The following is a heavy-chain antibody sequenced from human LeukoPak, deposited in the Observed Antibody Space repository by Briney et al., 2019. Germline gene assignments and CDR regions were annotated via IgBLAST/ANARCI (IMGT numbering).Heavy chain of an antibody. CDR2: IIPIFGTA. D-gene: IGHD4-17*01. J-gene: IGHJ4*02. V-gene: IGHV1-69*06. Sequence: SVKVSCKASGGTFSSYAISWVRQAPGQGLEWMGGIIPIFGTANYAQKFQGRVTITADKSTSTAYMELSSLRSEDTAVYYCQLYGDYQYYFDYWGQGTLVTASS. CDR1: GGTFSSYA. CDR3: QLYGDYQYYFDY.